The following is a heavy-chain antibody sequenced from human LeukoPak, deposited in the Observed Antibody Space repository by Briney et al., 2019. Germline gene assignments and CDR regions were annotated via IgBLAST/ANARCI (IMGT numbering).Heavy chain of an antibody. J-gene: IGHJ5*02. CDR3: AKLRGSLGSNWFDP. CDR2: ISGSGGST. Sequence: GGSLRLSCAASGFTFSSYALSWVCQAPGKGLEWVSAISGSGGSTYYADSVKGRFTISRDNSKNTLYLQMNSLIAEDTAVYYCAKLRGSLGSNWFDPWGQGTLVTVS. CDR1: GFTFSSYA. D-gene: IGHD6-25*01. V-gene: IGHV3-23*01.